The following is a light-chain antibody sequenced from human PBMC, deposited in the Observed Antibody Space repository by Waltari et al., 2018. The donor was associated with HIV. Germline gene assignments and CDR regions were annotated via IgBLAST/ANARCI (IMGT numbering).Light chain of an antibody. CDR2: RND. CDR3: AAWDNSLSAWV. J-gene: IGLJ3*02. CDR1: RSNIGSNY. Sequence: SVLTQPPSASGTPGQRVSIPCSGSRSNIGSNYVYWYQQLPGTATKLLMYRNDERPSGVPDRFSGSKSGTSASLALSGLRSEDEADYYCAAWDNSLSAWVFGGGTKLTVL. V-gene: IGLV1-47*01.